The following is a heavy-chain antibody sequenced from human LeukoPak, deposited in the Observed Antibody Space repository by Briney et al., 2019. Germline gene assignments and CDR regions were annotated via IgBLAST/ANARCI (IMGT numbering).Heavy chain of an antibody. Sequence: PGGSLRLSCAASGFTFSSYGMHWVRQAPGKGLEWVAVMWYDGSNKYYADSVKGRFTISGDNSKNTLYLQMNSLRAEDTAVYYCARAPTSYYYFDYWGQGTLVTVSS. CDR3: ARAPTSYYYFDY. CDR2: MWYDGSNK. CDR1: GFTFSSYG. J-gene: IGHJ4*02. V-gene: IGHV3-33*01. D-gene: IGHD1-26*01.